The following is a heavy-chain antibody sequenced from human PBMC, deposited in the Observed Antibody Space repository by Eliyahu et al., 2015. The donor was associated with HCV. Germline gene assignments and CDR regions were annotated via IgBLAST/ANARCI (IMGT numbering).Heavy chain of an antibody. J-gene: IGHJ4*02. V-gene: IGHV3-53*01. D-gene: IGHD2-2*01. Sequence: VQLVESGGGLIQPGGSXGFSCAASGFTVSTNYMSWVRXAPGKGLEWVSVIYSDDNTNYADSVKGRFTISRDDSKNTLYLQMNSLRAEDTAVYYCARMPPVDYWGQGTLVTVSS. CDR1: GFTVSTNY. CDR3: ARMPPVDY. CDR2: IYSDDNT.